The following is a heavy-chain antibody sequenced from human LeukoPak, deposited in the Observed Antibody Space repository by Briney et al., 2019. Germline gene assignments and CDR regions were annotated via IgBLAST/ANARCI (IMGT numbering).Heavy chain of an antibody. J-gene: IGHJ4*02. CDR2: ISSSSTSI. V-gene: IGHV3-21*01. Sequence: GGSLRLPCADSGFLFSDFIDHTMVWVRQAPRKGLEWVSYISSSSTSISYADSVRGRFSISRDNAQRSLYLHMNSLRDEDTAVYYCAREFSVVGNFDFWGQGTLVIVSS. D-gene: IGHD2-21*01. CDR1: GFLFSDFIDHT. CDR3: AREFSVVGNFDF.